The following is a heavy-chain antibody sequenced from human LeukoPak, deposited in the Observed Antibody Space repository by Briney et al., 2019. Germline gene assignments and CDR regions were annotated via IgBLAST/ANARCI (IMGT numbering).Heavy chain of an antibody. CDR2: IYHSGST. CDR3: ASAQTGDGYYYYMDV. CDR1: GDSISSSNW. D-gene: IGHD7-27*01. V-gene: IGHV4-4*02. Sequence: SGTLSLTCAVSGDSISSSNWWTWVRQPPGKGLEWLGEIYHSGSTNYNPSLKSRVTILVDASKNQFSLKLSSVTAADTAVYYCASAQTGDGYYYYMDVWGKGTTVTVSS. J-gene: IGHJ6*03.